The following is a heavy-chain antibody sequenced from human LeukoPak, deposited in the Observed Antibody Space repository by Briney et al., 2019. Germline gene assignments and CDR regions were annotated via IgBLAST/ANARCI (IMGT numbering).Heavy chain of an antibody. J-gene: IGHJ5*02. Sequence: ASVKVSCKASGYTFTSYGISWVRQAPGQGLEWMGWINPNSGGTNYAQKFQGRVTMTRDTSISTTYMELSRLRSDDTAVYYCARRAMVRGVIIGFDPWGQGTLVTVSS. D-gene: IGHD3-10*01. CDR3: ARRAMVRGVIIGFDP. V-gene: IGHV1-2*02. CDR1: GYTFTSYG. CDR2: INPNSGGT.